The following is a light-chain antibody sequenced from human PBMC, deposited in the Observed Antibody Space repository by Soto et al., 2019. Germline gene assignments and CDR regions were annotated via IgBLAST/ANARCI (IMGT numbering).Light chain of an antibody. CDR3: ATWDSSLSAVV. CDR1: SSNIGNNY. J-gene: IGLJ2*01. CDR2: DNN. V-gene: IGLV1-51*01. Sequence: QSVLTQPPSVSAAPGQRVTISCSGSSSNIGNNYVAWYQQLPGTAPKVLIYDNNNRPSGIPDRFSGSKSGTSATLGITGLQTGDEADYYCATWDSSLSAVVFGGGTQLTVL.